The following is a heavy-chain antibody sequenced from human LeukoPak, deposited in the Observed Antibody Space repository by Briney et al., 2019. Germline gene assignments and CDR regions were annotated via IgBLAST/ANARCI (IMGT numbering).Heavy chain of an antibody. Sequence: ASETLSLTCTVSGGSISSSSYYWGWIRQPPGKGLEWIGSTYCSGSTYYNPSLKSRVTISVDTSKNQFSLKLSSVTAADTAVYYCARTPLWFGDQTDYWGQGTLVTVSS. CDR3: ARTPLWFGDQTDY. CDR2: TYCSGST. CDR1: GGSISSSSYY. D-gene: IGHD3-10*01. V-gene: IGHV4-39*01. J-gene: IGHJ4*02.